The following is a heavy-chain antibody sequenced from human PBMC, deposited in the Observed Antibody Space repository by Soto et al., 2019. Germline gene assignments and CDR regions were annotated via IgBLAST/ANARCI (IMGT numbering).Heavy chain of an antibody. J-gene: IGHJ4*02. CDR3: ARRDGYNFDY. D-gene: IGHD5-12*01. V-gene: IGHV3-64*01. Sequence: EVQLVESGGGLVQPGGSLRLSCAASGFTFSNYAMHWVRQAPGKGLEYVSAINSHGDSTYYANSVKGRFTISRDNSKNTLYLKMGSLRTEDMAVYYCARRDGYNFDYWGQGTLVTVSS. CDR2: INSHGDST. CDR1: GFTFSNYA.